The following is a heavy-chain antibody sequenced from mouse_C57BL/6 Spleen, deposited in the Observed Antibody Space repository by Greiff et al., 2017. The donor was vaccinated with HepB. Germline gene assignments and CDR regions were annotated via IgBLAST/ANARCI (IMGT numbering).Heavy chain of an antibody. Sequence: VQLQQSGAELVKPGASVKISCKASGYAFSSYWMNWVKQRPGKGLEWIGQIYPGDGDTNYNGKFKGKATLTADKSSSTAYMQLSSLTSEDSAVYFCARGGIYYYGSGFAYWGQGTLVTVSA. CDR2: IYPGDGDT. V-gene: IGHV1-80*01. J-gene: IGHJ3*01. D-gene: IGHD1-1*01. CDR3: ARGGIYYYGSGFAY. CDR1: GYAFSSYW.